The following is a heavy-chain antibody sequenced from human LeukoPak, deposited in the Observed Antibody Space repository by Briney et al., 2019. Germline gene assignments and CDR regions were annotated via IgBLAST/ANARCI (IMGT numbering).Heavy chain of an antibody. V-gene: IGHV1-2*02. D-gene: IGHD6-19*01. CDR1: GYTFTGYY. CDR2: INPNSGGT. Sequence: ASVKVSCKASGYTFTGYYMHWVRQAPGQGLEWMGWINPNSGGTNYAQKLQGRVTMTRDTSISTAYMELSRLRSDDTAVYYCAREGYSSGQPPVNWFDPWGQGTLVTVSS. J-gene: IGHJ5*02. CDR3: AREGYSSGQPPVNWFDP.